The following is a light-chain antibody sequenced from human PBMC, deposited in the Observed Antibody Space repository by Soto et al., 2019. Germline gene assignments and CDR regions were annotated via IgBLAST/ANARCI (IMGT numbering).Light chain of an antibody. J-gene: IGLJ2*01. V-gene: IGLV2-11*01. CDR1: SSDVGTYDF. Sequence: QSALTQPRSVSGSPGQSVTISCTGTSSDVGTYDFVSWYQQHPGKAPRLMIFDVSERPSGVPDRFSGSKSGNTASLTISGLQAEDEADYYCSSYTSSSTPHVVFGGGTKLTVL. CDR2: DVS. CDR3: SSYTSSSTPHVV.